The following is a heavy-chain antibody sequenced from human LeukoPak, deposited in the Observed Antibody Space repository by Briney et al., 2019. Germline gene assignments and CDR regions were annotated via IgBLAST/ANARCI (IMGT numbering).Heavy chain of an antibody. D-gene: IGHD6-19*01. V-gene: IGHV4-59*01. J-gene: IGHJ4*02. CDR2: IYYSGST. Sequence: SETLSLTCTVSVDSLSNYYWSWIGQPRGKGLEWIGYIYYSGSTNYTPSLKSRVTISVDTSKNQFSLKLSSVTAADTAVYYCARRHRSGWYDYWGQGTLVTVSS. CDR3: ARRHRSGWYDY. CDR1: VDSLSNYY.